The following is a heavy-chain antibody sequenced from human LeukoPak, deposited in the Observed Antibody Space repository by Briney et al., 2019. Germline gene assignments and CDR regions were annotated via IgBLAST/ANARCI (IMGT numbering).Heavy chain of an antibody. J-gene: IGHJ4*02. D-gene: IGHD6-13*01. CDR1: GGSISNYY. CDR2: VYYSGST. Sequence: TSETLSLTCTVSGGSISNYYWSWIRQPPGKGLEWIGYVYYSGSTNYNPSLKSRVSMSVDTSQKQISLKLTSVTAADTAVYFCAKEAAAGFDYWGQGILVTVSS. CDR3: AKEAAAGFDY. V-gene: IGHV4-59*01.